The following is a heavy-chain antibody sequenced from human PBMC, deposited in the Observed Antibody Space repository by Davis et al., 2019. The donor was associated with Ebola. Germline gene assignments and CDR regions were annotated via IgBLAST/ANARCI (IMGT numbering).Heavy chain of an antibody. Sequence: AASVKVSCKASGYTFTGYYMHWVRQAPGQGLEWMGWINPNSGGTNYAQKFQGWVTMTRDTSISTAYMELSRLRSDDTAVYYCARAIAGLWSEYDYGMDVWGQGTTVTVSS. D-gene: IGHD5-18*01. J-gene: IGHJ6*02. CDR2: INPNSGGT. CDR1: GYTFTGYY. CDR3: ARAIAGLWSEYDYGMDV. V-gene: IGHV1-2*04.